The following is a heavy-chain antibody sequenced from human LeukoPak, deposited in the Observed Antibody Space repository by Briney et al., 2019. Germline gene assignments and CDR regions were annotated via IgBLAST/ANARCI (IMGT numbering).Heavy chain of an antibody. CDR2: IYYTGNT. D-gene: IGHD3-10*01. CDR3: ARRGSGSYYNSRSWFDP. CDR1: GGSMSSSDHY. V-gene: IGHV4-39*07. Sequence: SETLSLTCSVSGGSMSSSDHYWGWLRQPPGNTLEWIGSIYYTGNTYYSPSLKSRVTMSVDTSRNQFSLELTSVSAADTAVYYCARRGSGSYYNSRSWFDPWGQGTLVTVSS. J-gene: IGHJ5*02.